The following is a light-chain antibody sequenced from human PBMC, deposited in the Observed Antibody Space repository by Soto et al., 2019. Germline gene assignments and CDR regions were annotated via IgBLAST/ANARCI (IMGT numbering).Light chain of an antibody. J-gene: IGKJ1*01. CDR2: GAS. CDR1: QSVSNNY. V-gene: IGKV3-20*01. CDR3: QQYGSSGT. Sequence: IVMTQSPSTLSVSPGERATLSCRSSQSVSNNYLACYQQKPGQAPRLLIYGASNRATGIPDRFSGSGSGTDFTLTISRLEPEDFAVYYCQQYGSSGTFGQGTKVDIK.